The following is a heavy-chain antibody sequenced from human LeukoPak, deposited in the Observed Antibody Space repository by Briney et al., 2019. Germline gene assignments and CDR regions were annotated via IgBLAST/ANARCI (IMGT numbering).Heavy chain of an antibody. CDR3: ARDLETTVTPSGMDV. CDR2: IYTSGST. J-gene: IGHJ6*02. CDR1: GGSFSGYY. V-gene: IGHV4-4*07. Sequence: SETLSLTCAVYGGSFSGYYWSWIRQPAGKGLEWIGRIYTSGSTNYNPSLKSRVTMSVDTSKNQFSLKLSSVTAADTAVYYCARDLETTVTPSGMDVWGQGTTVTVSS. D-gene: IGHD4-11*01.